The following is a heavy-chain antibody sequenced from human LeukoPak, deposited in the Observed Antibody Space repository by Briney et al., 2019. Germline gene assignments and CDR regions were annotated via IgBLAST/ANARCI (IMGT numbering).Heavy chain of an antibody. D-gene: IGHD3-16*01. J-gene: IGHJ4*02. CDR2: INHSGST. Sequence: PSETLSLTCAVYGGSFSGYYWSWIRRPPGKGLEWIGEINHSGSTNYNPSLKSRVTISVDTSKNQFSLKLNSVTATDTAVYYCARHYGPWGQGTLVTVSS. V-gene: IGHV4-34*01. CDR3: ARHYGP. CDR1: GGSFSGYY.